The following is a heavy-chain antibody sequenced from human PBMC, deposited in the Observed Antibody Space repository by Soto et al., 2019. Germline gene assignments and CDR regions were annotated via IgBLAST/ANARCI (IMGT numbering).Heavy chain of an antibody. J-gene: IGHJ5*02. D-gene: IGHD3-3*01. CDR3: ARVIWSGHLASDL. CDR1: GFTFSSNS. Sequence: GGSLRLSCAASGFTFSSNSMNWVRQAPGKGLEWISYFSSISSTIYADSVKGRFIISRDNAKNSLYLQMNSLRDEDTAVYYCARVIWSGHLASDLWGQGTLVTVSS. CDR2: FSSISSTI. V-gene: IGHV3-48*02.